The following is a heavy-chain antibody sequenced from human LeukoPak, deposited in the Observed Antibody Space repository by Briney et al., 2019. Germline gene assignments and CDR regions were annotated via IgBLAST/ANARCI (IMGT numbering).Heavy chain of an antibody. CDR1: GYTFTGYY. J-gene: IGHJ4*02. V-gene: IGHV1-2*02. D-gene: IGHD2-15*01. Sequence: ASVKVSCKASGYTFTGYYMHWVRQAPGQGLEWIGWINPNSGGTNYARTFQGRDTMTRDTTTSTGYMELRRVRSNDTAVYDCARDPYCSCDTCYSPWDNWGQGTLVTVSS. CDR3: ARDPYCSCDTCYSPWDN. CDR2: INPNSGGT.